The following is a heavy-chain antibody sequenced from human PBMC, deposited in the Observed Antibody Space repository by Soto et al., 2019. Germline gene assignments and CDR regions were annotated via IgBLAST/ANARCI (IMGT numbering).Heavy chain of an antibody. D-gene: IGHD4-4*01. J-gene: IGHJ6*02. CDR2: ISYDGSNK. Sequence: GGSLRLSCAASGFTFSSYAMHWVRQAPGKGLEWVAVISYDGSNKYYADSVKGRFTISRDNSKNTLYLQMNSLRAEDTAVYYCARDKSVTTYYYYYGMDVWGQGTTLTVSS. V-gene: IGHV3-30-3*01. CDR3: ARDKSVTTYYYYYGMDV. CDR1: GFTFSSYA.